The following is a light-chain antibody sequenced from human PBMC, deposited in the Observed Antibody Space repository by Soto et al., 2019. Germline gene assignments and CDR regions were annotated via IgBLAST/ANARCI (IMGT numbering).Light chain of an antibody. CDR1: QSVGSN. V-gene: IGKV3-15*01. CDR3: PQYNNWPPDRT. CDR2: GAS. Sequence: EIVMTQSPATLSVSPGERATLSCRASQSVGSNLAWYQQKPGQAPRRLIYGASTRATGIPARFSGSGSGTECTLTISSLQSEDFAIYFCPQYNNWPPDRTFGQGTKVEIK. J-gene: IGKJ1*01.